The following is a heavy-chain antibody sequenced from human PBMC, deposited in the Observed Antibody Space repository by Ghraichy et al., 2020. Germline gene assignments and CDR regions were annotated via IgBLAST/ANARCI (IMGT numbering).Heavy chain of an antibody. J-gene: IGHJ4*02. Sequence: GGSLRLSCAASGFTFSDYYMSWIRQAPGKGLEWVSYISSSGSTIYYADSVKGRFTISRDNAKNSLYLQMNSLRAEDTAVYYCARGHLKTYYYDTNYHFDYWGQGTLVTVSS. D-gene: IGHD3-22*01. CDR1: GFTFSDYY. CDR2: ISSSGSTI. CDR3: ARGHLKTYYYDTNYHFDY. V-gene: IGHV3-11*01.